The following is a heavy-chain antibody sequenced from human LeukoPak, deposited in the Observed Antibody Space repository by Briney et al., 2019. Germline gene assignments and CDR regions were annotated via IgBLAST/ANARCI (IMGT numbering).Heavy chain of an antibody. D-gene: IGHD3-22*01. CDR2: IYYSGST. J-gene: IGHJ6*03. CDR3: ARTPRSSGYPLDYYYYYMDV. Sequence: SETLSLTCTVSGGSISSYYWSWIRQPPGKGLEWIGYIYYSGSTNYNPSLKSRVTISVDTSKNQFSLKLSSVTAADKAVYYCARTPRSSGYPLDYYYYYMDVWGKGTTVTVSS. V-gene: IGHV4-59*01. CDR1: GGSISSYY.